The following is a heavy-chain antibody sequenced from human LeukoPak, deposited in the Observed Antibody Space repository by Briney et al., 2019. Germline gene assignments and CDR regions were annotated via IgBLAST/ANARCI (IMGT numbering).Heavy chain of an antibody. CDR1: GFTFINSA. D-gene: IGHD6-25*01. CDR3: AIGRSADITAAINY. V-gene: IGHV3-23*01. CDR2: ISGSGDST. J-gene: IGHJ4*02. Sequence: PGGSLRLSCAASGFTFINSAMNWVRQGPGKGLEWVSGISGSGDSTYYADSVKGRFTISRDSSNNALFLQINSLRAADTAAYYCAIGRSADITAAINYWGQGTLVTVSS.